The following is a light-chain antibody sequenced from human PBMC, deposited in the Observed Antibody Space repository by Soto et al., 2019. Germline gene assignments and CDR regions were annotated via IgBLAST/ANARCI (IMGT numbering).Light chain of an antibody. CDR1: SRDLGGYKY. CDR3: SSYAGGINLEV. Sequence: VLDQPPPPSRAPGQSGTISRTGNSRDLGGYKYVSWYQQHPGKAPQLMIYEVNKRPSGVPDRFSGSKSGNTASLTVSGLQAEDEADYYCSSYAGGINLEVFGTGTKVTVL. CDR2: EVN. V-gene: IGLV2-8*01. J-gene: IGLJ1*01.